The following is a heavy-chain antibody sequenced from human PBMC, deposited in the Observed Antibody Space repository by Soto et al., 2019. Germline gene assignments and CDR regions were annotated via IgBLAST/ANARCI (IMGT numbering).Heavy chain of an antibody. Sequence: GGSLRVSCAASGYTVSSYAMSWVLHAPGKGLEWVSAISGSGGSTYYADSVKGRFTISRDNSNNKLYLQMNSLRAEDTAVYYCANDLYYYDSSGXQPSWGQGTLVTVSS. CDR3: ANDLYYYDSSGXQPS. CDR1: GYTVSSYA. V-gene: IGHV3-23*01. D-gene: IGHD3-22*01. J-gene: IGHJ5*02. CDR2: ISGSGGST.